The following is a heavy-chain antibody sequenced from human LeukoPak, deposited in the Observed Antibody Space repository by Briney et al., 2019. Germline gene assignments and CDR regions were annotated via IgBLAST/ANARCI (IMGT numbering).Heavy chain of an antibody. J-gene: IGHJ4*02. Sequence: GGSLRLSCEASGFTFSNYGMHWVRQAPGKGLEWVAFIQADGTKEWYADSVKGRFTISRDSSKNTLFLQMNSLRTEDTAVYYCAQDFWTFRGCWGQGTLVIVSS. D-gene: IGHD3/OR15-3a*01. CDR3: AQDFWTFRGC. V-gene: IGHV3-30*02. CDR1: GFTFSNYG. CDR2: IQADGTKE.